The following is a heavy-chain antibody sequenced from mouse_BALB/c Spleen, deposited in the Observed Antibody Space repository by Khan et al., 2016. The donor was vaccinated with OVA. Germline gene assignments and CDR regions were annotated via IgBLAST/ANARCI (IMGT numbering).Heavy chain of an antibody. CDR3: AREGLWGVALDY. Sequence: QVQLKESGPELVKPGALVKISCKASGYTFTSYDINWVMQRPGQGLEWIGWIYPGDGTTEYSEKFTGKATLTADKSSSTAYMQLSSLTSEISAVYFCAREGLWGVALDYWGQGTSVTVSS. CDR2: IYPGDGTT. V-gene: IGHV1S56*01. D-gene: IGHD1-1*02. CDR1: GYTFTSYD. J-gene: IGHJ4*01.